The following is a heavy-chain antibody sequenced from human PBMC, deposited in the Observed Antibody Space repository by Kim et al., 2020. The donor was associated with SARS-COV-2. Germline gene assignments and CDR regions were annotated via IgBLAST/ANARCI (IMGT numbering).Heavy chain of an antibody. Sequence: NTKYSQKVQGRGTITQETSASTAYMGLSSLRSEDTAVYYCARAGGSYFDYGGQGTLVTVSS. CDR3: ARAGGSYFDY. V-gene: IGHV1-3*01. CDR2: NT. J-gene: IGHJ4*02. D-gene: IGHD3-10*01.